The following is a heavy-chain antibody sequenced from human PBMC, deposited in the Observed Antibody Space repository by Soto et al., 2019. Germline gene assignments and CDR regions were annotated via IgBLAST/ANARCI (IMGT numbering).Heavy chain of an antibody. CDR2: IYHSGST. CDR1: SGSISTSNW. V-gene: IGHV4-4*02. CDR3: ARYASRSSYFDY. J-gene: IGHJ4*02. D-gene: IGHD3-10*01. Sequence: PSETLSLTCAVSSGSISTSNWWTWVRQPPGGGLEWIGEIYHSGSTNYNPSLKSRVTMSVDKSKNQLSLKVNSVTAADTAVYYCARYASRSSYFDYWGQGTLVTVSS.